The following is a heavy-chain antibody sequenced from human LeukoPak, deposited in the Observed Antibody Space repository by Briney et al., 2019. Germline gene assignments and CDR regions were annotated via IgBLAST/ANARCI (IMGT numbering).Heavy chain of an antibody. J-gene: IGHJ5*02. CDR3: AKATGYYYDSSGYS. Sequence: GGSLRLSCAASGFTFSSYGMHWVRQAPGKGLEWVAVIWYDGSNKYYADSVKGRFTISRDNSKNTLYPQMNSLRAEDTAVYYCAKATGYYYDSSGYSWGQGTLVTVSS. CDR1: GFTFSSYG. CDR2: IWYDGSNK. V-gene: IGHV3-33*06. D-gene: IGHD3-22*01.